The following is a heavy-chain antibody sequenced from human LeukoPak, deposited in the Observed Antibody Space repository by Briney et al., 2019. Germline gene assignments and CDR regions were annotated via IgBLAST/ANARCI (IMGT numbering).Heavy chain of an antibody. Sequence: GGSLRLSCAASGFTFSSYAMTWVRQAPGQGLEWVSGITSGGGTYYADSVKGRFTISRDNSKNTLYVQMNSLRAEDMAVYYCAKSVGSGSYYNNDCWGQGTLVTVSS. CDR2: ITSGGGT. J-gene: IGHJ4*02. V-gene: IGHV3-23*01. CDR3: AKSVGSGSYYNNDC. CDR1: GFTFSSYA. D-gene: IGHD3-10*01.